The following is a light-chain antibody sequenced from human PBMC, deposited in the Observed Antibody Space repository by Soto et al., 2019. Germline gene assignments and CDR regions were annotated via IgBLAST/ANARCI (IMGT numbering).Light chain of an antibody. J-gene: IGKJ2*01. CDR2: WAS. CDR1: QSVLYSSNNKNY. Sequence: DIVMTQSPDSLAVSLGKRATINCKSSQSVLYSSNNKNYLAWYQQKPGQPPKLLIYWASIRESGVPDRFSGSGSGTDFTLTISSLQAEDVAVYYCQQYYSTPVTFGQGTKLEIK. V-gene: IGKV4-1*01. CDR3: QQYYSTPVT.